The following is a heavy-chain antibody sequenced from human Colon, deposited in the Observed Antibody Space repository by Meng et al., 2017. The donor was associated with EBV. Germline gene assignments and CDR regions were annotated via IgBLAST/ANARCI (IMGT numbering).Heavy chain of an antibody. V-gene: IGHV4-39*01. D-gene: IGHD3-10*01. CDR2: IYHSGST. J-gene: IGHJ4*02. CDR1: GGAISRSHYY. Sequence: LPGAGPGLVKPSDTPPLTCTASGGAISRSHYYWGWVRQPPGKGLQWIGTIYHSGSTSYNPSLQSRVTMFVDTSKNQFSLMLTSVTATDTAVYYCARRRGGSGRDCWGQGTLVTVSS. CDR3: ARRRGGSGRDC.